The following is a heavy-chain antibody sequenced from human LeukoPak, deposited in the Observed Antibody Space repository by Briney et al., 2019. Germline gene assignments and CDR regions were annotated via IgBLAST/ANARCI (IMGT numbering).Heavy chain of an antibody. J-gene: IGHJ6*02. V-gene: IGHV4-34*01. CDR3: ARASHDYTIYGMDV. CDR1: GGSFSGYY. D-gene: IGHD4-11*01. Sequence: SETLSLTCAVYGGSFSGYYWSWIRQPPGKGLEWIGEINHSGSTNYNPSLKSRVTIPVDTSKNQFSLKLSSVTAADTAVYYCARASHDYTIYGMDVWGQGTTVTVSS. CDR2: INHSGST.